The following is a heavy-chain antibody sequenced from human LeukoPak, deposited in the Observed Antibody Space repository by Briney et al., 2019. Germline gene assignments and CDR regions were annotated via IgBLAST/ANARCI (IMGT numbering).Heavy chain of an antibody. CDR2: ISSSSSTI. D-gene: IGHD1-26*01. CDR3: ARDGLIVGAPLDY. Sequence: GGSLRLSCAASGFTFSSYSMNWVRQAPGKGLEWVSYISSSSSTIYYADSVKGRFTISRDNAKNSLYLQMNSLRAEDTAVYYCARDGLIVGAPLDYWGQGTLVTVSS. V-gene: IGHV3-48*04. CDR1: GFTFSSYS. J-gene: IGHJ4*02.